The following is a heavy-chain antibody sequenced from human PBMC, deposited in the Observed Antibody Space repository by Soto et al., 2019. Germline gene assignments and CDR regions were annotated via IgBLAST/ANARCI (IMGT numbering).Heavy chain of an antibody. V-gene: IGHV3-30*03. J-gene: IGHJ1*01. CDR1: GFTFSSYG. CDR2: ISYDGSNK. CDR3: ARDVQLPLLGYFQH. D-gene: IGHD6-6*01. Sequence: AGGSLRLSCAASGFTFSSYGMHWVRQAPGKGLEWVAVISYDGSNKYYADSVKGRFTISRDNSKNTLYLQMNSLRAEDTAVYYCARDVQLPLLGYFQHLGQGTLVTVSS.